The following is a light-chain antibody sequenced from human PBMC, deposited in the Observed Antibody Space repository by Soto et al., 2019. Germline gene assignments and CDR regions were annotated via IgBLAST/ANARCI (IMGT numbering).Light chain of an antibody. V-gene: IGKV4-1*01. CDR1: QSVLYSSNNKNY. J-gene: IGKJ3*01. CDR3: QQYYTTPLT. Sequence: DIVMTQSPDSLAVSLGERATINCKSSQSVLYSSNNKNYLAWHQQKAGQPPKLLIYEASTRASGVPDRFSGSGSGTDFTLTISSLQAEDVAVYYCQQYYTTPLTFGPGTKVDIK. CDR2: EAS.